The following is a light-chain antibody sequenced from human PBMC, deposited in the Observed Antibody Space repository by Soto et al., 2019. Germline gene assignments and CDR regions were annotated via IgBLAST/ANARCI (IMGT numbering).Light chain of an antibody. J-gene: IGLJ1*01. CDR2: DVT. V-gene: IGLV2-11*01. CDR3: CSYAGTYV. CDR1: SDVGVSNY. Sequence: QSALTQPRSVSGSPGQSVTISCSGISDVGVSNYVSWYQQHPGEAPKLVIYDVTKRPSGVPDRFSGSKSGNTASLTISGLQSEDEADYYCCSYAGTYVFGTGTKLTVL.